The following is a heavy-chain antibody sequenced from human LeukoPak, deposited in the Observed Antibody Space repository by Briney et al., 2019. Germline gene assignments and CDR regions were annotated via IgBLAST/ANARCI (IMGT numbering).Heavy chain of an antibody. CDR3: ARDRLGYYDSSGYYFY. Sequence: PGRSLRLSCAASGFTFSSYAMHWVRQAPGKGLEWVAVIPYDGSNKYYADSVKGRFTISRDNSKNTLYLQMNSLRAEDTAVYYCARDRLGYYDSSGYYFYWGQGTLVTVSS. CDR2: IPYDGSNK. V-gene: IGHV3-30-3*01. J-gene: IGHJ4*02. D-gene: IGHD3-22*01. CDR1: GFTFSSYA.